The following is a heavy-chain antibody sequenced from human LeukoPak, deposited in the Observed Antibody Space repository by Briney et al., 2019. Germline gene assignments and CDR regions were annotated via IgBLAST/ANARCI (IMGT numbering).Heavy chain of an antibody. Sequence: PGGSLRLSCAASGFTFDDYAMHWVRQAPGKGLEWVSGISWNSGSIGYADSVKGRFTISRDNAKNSLYLQMNSLRAEDMALYYCAKGSLPFAVVTSDAFDIWGQGTMVTVSS. J-gene: IGHJ3*02. V-gene: IGHV3-9*03. D-gene: IGHD3-3*01. CDR2: ISWNSGSI. CDR1: GFTFDDYA. CDR3: AKGSLPFAVVTSDAFDI.